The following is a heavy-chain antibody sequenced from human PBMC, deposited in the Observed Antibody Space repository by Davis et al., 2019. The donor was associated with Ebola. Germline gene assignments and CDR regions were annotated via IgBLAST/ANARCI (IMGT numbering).Heavy chain of an antibody. D-gene: IGHD3-10*01. V-gene: IGHV3-21*04. CDR2: ISSSSSYI. CDR3: AKTAVLTLYFDL. CDR1: GFSFSSYN. J-gene: IGHJ2*01. Sequence: GESLKISCAASGFSFSSYNMNWVRQAPGKGLEWVSSISSSSSYIYYADSVKGRFTISRDNSKNTLYLQMNSLRAEDTAVYYCAKTAVLTLYFDLWGRGTLVTVSS.